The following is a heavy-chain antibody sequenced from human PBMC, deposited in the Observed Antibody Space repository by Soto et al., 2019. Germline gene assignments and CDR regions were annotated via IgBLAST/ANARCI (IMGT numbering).Heavy chain of an antibody. CDR3: ARGRGGGNSVYFDH. Sequence: SETLSLTCAVYGESLSDYYWSWIRQPPGKGLEWIGEISHSGSPNYNPSLKSRVIISVDTSKNQFSLKVSSVTAADTAVYYCARGRGGGNSVYFDHWGQETLVTVSS. V-gene: IGHV4-34*01. CDR1: GESLSDYY. J-gene: IGHJ4*02. CDR2: ISHSGSP. D-gene: IGHD2-21*02.